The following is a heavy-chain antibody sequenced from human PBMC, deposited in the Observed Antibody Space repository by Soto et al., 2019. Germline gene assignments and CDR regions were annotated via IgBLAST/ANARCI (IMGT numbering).Heavy chain of an antibody. CDR3: AKEGGLLRTRSSFAFDF. CDR2: ISNDGRTD. Sequence: QVQLVESGGGVVQPGRSLRLSCAGSGFAFSNYGIHWVRQAPGKGLEWVAVISNDGRTDYYADSVKGRFSISRDNSKNTMYLQMNSLRTEDSAVYYCAKEGGLLRTRSSFAFDFWGRGALVAVSS. CDR1: GFAFSNYG. V-gene: IGHV3-30*18. D-gene: IGHD3-16*01. J-gene: IGHJ4*02.